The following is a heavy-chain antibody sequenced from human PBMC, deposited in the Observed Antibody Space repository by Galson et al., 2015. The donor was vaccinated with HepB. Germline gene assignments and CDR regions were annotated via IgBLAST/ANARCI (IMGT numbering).Heavy chain of an antibody. D-gene: IGHD4-17*01. CDR1: GFTFSSYA. J-gene: IGHJ6*02. CDR3: AKIMTTVTTPYYYYYGMDV. Sequence: SLRLSCAASGFTFSSYAMSWVRQAPGKGLEWVSAISGSGGSTYYADSVKGRFTISRDNSKNTLYLQMNSLRAEDTAVYYCAKIMTTVTTPYYYYYGMDVWGQGTTVTVSS. CDR2: ISGSGGST. V-gene: IGHV3-23*01.